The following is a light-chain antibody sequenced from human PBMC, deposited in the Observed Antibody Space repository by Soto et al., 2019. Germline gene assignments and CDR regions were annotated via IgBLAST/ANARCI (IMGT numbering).Light chain of an antibody. CDR1: QGISNY. Sequence: QRSQSPSSPPACVVDRVTMTRRACQGISNYLAWFQQQPGKAPKSLIYAASTFQSGVPSRFIGSGSGTDFTLTISSLQPEDFATYFCQQYNTYPLTFGQGTKVDI. CDR3: QQYNTYPLT. CDR2: AAS. J-gene: IGKJ1*01. V-gene: IGKV1-16*01.